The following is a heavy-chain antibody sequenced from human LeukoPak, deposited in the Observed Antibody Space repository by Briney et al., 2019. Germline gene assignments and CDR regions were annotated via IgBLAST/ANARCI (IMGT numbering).Heavy chain of an antibody. J-gene: IGHJ4*02. CDR2: INHSGST. V-gene: IGHV4-38-2*02. Sequence: PSETLSLTCTVSGYSISSGYYWSWIRQPPGKGLEWIGEINHSGSTNYNPSLKSRVTISVDTSKNQFSLKLSSVTAADTAVYYCARLRLYYDILTGYYSSFDYWGQGTLVTVSS. D-gene: IGHD3-9*01. CDR3: ARLRLYYDILTGYYSSFDY. CDR1: GYSISSGYY.